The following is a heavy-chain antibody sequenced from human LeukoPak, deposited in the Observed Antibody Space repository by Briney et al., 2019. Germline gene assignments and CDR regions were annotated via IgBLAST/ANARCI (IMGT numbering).Heavy chain of an antibody. D-gene: IGHD6-6*01. CDR2: ISGSGGST. CDR1: GFTFSSYA. J-gene: IGHJ4*02. Sequence: PGGSLRLSCAASGFTFSSYAMSWVRQAPGKGLEWVSAISGSGGSTYYADSVKGRFTISRDNSKNTLYLQMNSLRAEDTAVYYCAKVHSSSPWWAGSFDYWGQGTLVTVSS. CDR3: AKVHSSSPWWAGSFDY. V-gene: IGHV3-23*01.